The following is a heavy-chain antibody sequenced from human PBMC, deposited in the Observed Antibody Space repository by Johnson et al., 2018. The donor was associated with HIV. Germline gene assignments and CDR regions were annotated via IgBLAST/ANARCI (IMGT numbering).Heavy chain of an antibody. CDR3: AKGFSGWPHDAFDI. D-gene: IGHD6-19*01. CDR2: IRNDGNNK. Sequence: QMQLVESGGGVVQPGGSLRLSCATSGFSFSTYGIHWVRQAPGRGLEWVTFIRNDGNNKYYSDSVKGRFTISRDNSKNTMYLQMNSLRADDTAMYYCAKGFSGWPHDAFDIWGQGTMVTVSS. J-gene: IGHJ3*02. CDR1: GFSFSTYG. V-gene: IGHV3-30*02.